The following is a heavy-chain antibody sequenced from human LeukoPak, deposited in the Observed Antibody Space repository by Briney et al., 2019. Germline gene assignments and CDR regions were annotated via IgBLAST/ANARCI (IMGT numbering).Heavy chain of an antibody. Sequence: GESLKISCEGSRYNFSTYWIGWVRQMPGKGLEWMGIIYPGDSDTRYSPSFQGQVTISADKSISTAYLQWSSLKASDTAMYYCARTYYYDSGGYYYRAAFDIWGQGTMVTVSS. J-gene: IGHJ3*02. CDR1: RYNFSTYW. V-gene: IGHV5-51*01. CDR2: IYPGDSDT. CDR3: ARTYYYDSGGYYYRAAFDI. D-gene: IGHD3-22*01.